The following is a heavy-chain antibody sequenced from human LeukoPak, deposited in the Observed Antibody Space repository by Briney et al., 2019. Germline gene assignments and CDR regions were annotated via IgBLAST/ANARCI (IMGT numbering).Heavy chain of an antibody. CDR2: VYYNGIT. V-gene: IGHV4-59*01. CDR3: ASQLGGTTFH. Sequence: KPSETLSLTCTVSGVSINTYFWSWIRQPPGKGREWIGYVYYNGITNYNPSLKSRVSISLDTSKNQFSQRLNSVTAAETAVYYCASQLGGTTFHWGQGTLVTVSS. CDR1: GVSINTYF. J-gene: IGHJ4*02. D-gene: IGHD1/OR15-1a*01.